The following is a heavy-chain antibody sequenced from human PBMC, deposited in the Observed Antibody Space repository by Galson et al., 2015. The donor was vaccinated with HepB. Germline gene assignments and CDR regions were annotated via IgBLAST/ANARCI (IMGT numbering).Heavy chain of an antibody. Sequence: SLRLSCAASGFTFSNYAMSWVRQAPGQGLEWVSAISGSGGSTYYADSVKGRFTISRDNSKNTLYLEMNSLRVEDTAVYFCAKDRYCTGDDPYGYNSYSGRGVWGQGPPVTVPS. V-gene: IGHV3-23*01. D-gene: IGHD2-8*02. CDR2: ISGSGGST. J-gene: IGHJ6*02. CDR1: GFTFSNYA. CDR3: AKDRYCTGDDPYGYNSYSGRGV.